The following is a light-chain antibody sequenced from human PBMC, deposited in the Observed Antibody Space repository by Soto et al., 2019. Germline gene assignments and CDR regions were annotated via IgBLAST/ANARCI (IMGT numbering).Light chain of an antibody. CDR3: QQRSNWIT. Sequence: EIVFTQSRGTLSFSPGESATLSCRASQSVSYYLAWYQQKPGQAPRLLIYDASSRATGIPARFSGSGSGTDFTLTISSLEPEDFAVYYCQQRSNWITFGQGTRLEI. V-gene: IGKV3-11*01. J-gene: IGKJ5*01. CDR2: DAS. CDR1: QSVSYY.